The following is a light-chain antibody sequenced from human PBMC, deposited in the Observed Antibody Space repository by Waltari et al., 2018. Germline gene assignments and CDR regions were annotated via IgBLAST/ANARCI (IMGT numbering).Light chain of an antibody. Sequence: QLVLTQSPSATASLGASVKLTCTLSSGHSNNAIAWHQQQPEKGPRYLMKVNGDGSHSKGDGGPDRFAGSSYGAGRYLTISSLQSEDEADYYCHTRGTGLYVFGPGTKVTVL. CDR2: VNGDGSH. V-gene: IGLV4-69*01. J-gene: IGLJ1*01. CDR3: HTRGTGLYV. CDR1: SGHSNNA.